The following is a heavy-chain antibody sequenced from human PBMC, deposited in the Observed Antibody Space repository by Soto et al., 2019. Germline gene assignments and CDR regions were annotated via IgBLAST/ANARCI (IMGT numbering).Heavy chain of an antibody. Sequence: GASVKVSCKASGYTFTGYYMPWVRQAPGQGLEWMGWINPNSGGTNYAQKFQGRVTMTRDTSISTAYMELSRLRSDDTAVYYCARDQGSGSYRYYYYYFGMDVWGQGTTVTVSS. D-gene: IGHD3-10*01. CDR1: GYTFTGYY. J-gene: IGHJ6*02. CDR3: ARDQGSGSYRYYYYYFGMDV. V-gene: IGHV1-2*02. CDR2: INPNSGGT.